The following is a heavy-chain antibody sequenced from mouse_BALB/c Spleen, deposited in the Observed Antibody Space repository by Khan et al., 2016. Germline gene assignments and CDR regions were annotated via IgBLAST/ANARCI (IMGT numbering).Heavy chain of an antibody. J-gene: IGHJ3*01. V-gene: IGHV14-3*02. CDR3: ARSHSDGYSDFAY. CDR1: GFNIKDTY. D-gene: IGHD2-3*01. Sequence: VQLQQSGAELVKPGASVKLSCTASGFNIKDTYMHWVKQRPEQGLEWIGRIDPANGNTKYDPKFQGKATITADTSSNTAYLQLSSLTSEDTAVYYCARSHSDGYSDFAYWGQGTLVTVSA. CDR2: IDPANGNT.